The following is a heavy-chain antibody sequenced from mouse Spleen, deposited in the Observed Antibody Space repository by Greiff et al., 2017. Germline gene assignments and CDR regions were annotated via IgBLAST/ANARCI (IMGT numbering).Heavy chain of an antibody. J-gene: IGHJ2*01. D-gene: IGHD2-4*01. CDR3: ARDDYGY. V-gene: IGHV1S130*01. CDR1: GYTFTSSW. CDR2: IHPNSGNT. Sequence: QVQLQQSGPELVKPGASVKMSCKASGYTFTSSWMHWAKQRPGQGLEWIGEIHPNSGNTNYNEKFKGKATLTVDTSSSTAYVDLSSLTSEDSAVYYCARDDYGYWGQGTTLTVSS.